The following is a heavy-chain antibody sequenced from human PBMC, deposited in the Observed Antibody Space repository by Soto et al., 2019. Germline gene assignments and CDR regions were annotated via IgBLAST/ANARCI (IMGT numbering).Heavy chain of an antibody. CDR1: RGSIDNSY. CDR3: VRVAGGGLFDY. Sequence: SETLSLTCTVSRGSIDNSYWTWIRQPPGKTLEWIGYIHYTGTTSYNSSLRGRVTMSVDTSKNQFSLKLNSVTTADTAVYYCVRVAGGGLFDYWGPGHSVTVSS. CDR2: IHYTGTT. D-gene: IGHD2-15*01. V-gene: IGHV4-59*01. J-gene: IGHJ4*02.